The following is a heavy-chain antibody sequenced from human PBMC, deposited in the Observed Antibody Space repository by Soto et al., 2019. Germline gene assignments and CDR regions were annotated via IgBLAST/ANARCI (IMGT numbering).Heavy chain of an antibody. J-gene: IGHJ5*02. CDR3: ARNGDCSGGRCYSGPNWFDP. CDR1: GGSISSSSYY. Sequence: SETLSLTCTVSGGSISSSSYYWGWIRQPPGKGLEWIGSIYYSGSTYYNPSLKSRVTISVDTSKNQFSLKLSSVTAADTAVYYCARNGDCSGGRCYSGPNWFDPWGQGTLVT. D-gene: IGHD2-15*01. V-gene: IGHV4-39*01. CDR2: IYYSGST.